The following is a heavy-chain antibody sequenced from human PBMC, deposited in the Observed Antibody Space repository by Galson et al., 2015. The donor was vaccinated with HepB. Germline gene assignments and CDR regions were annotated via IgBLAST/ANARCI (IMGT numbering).Heavy chain of an antibody. D-gene: IGHD3-22*01. V-gene: IGHV3-30*18. CDR3: AKMGQTYYYDSSGYYGGLDY. J-gene: IGHJ4*02. CDR2: ISYDGSNK. CDR1: GFTFSSYG. Sequence: SLRLSCAASGFTFSSYGMHRVRQAPGKGLEWVAVISYDGSNKYYADSVKGRFTISRDNSKNTLYLQMNSLRAEDTAVYYCAKMGQTYYYDSSGYYGGLDYWGQGTLVTVSS.